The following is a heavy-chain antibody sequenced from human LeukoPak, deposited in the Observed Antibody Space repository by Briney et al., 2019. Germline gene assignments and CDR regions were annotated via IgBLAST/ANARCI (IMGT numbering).Heavy chain of an antibody. D-gene: IGHD3-3*01. J-gene: IGHJ4*02. Sequence: SQTLSLTCAVSGGSISSGGYSWSWIRQPPGKGLEWIGYIYHSGSTYYNPSLKSRVTISVDTSKNQFSLKLSSVTAADTAVYYCASQIRFLEWFFDYWGQGTLVTVSS. CDR2: IYHSGST. CDR1: GGSISSGGYS. V-gene: IGHV4-30-2*05. CDR3: ASQIRFLEWFFDY.